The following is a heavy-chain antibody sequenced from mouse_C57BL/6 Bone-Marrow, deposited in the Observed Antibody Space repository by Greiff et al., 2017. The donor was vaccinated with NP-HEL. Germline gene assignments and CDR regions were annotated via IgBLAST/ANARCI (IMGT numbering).Heavy chain of an antibody. V-gene: IGHV3-6*01. CDR2: ISYDGSN. CDR1: GYSITSGYY. Sequence: EVQRVESGPGLVKPSQSLSLTCSVTGYSITSGYYWNWLRQFPGNKLEWMGYISYDGSNNYNPSLKNRISITRDTSKNQFFLKLNSVTTEDTATYYCAREESYYYGSSWYFDVWGTGTTVTVSS. CDR3: AREESYYYGSSWYFDV. D-gene: IGHD1-1*01. J-gene: IGHJ1*03.